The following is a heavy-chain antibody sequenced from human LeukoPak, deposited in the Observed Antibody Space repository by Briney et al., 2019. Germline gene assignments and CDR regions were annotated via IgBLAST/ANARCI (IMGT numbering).Heavy chain of an antibody. J-gene: IGHJ4*02. CDR2: IYYSGST. CDR1: GGSISSYY. CDR3: ARGGGAFCGNECHRNFDY. V-gene: IGHV4-59*01. Sequence: SETLSLTCTVSGGSISSYYLSWIRQPPGKGLEWIGYIYYSGSTNYNPSLKSRVTISVDTSKNQFSLKLSSVTAEDTAVYYCARGGGAFCGNECHRNFDYWGQGTLVTVSS. D-gene: IGHD2-21*01.